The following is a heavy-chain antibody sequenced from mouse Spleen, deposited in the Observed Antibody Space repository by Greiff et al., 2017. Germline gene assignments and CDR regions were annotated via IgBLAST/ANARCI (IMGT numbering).Heavy chain of an antibody. CDR3: TRALEEYFDY. Sequence: EVQLQQSGAELVKPGASVKLSCTASGFNIKDYYMHWVKQRTEQGLEWIGAIDPETGGTAYNQKFKGKAILTADKSSSTAYMELRSLTSEDSAVYYCTRALEEYFDYWGQGTTLTVSS. CDR1: GFNIKDYY. CDR2: IDPETGGT. V-gene: IGHV14-1*01. J-gene: IGHJ2*01.